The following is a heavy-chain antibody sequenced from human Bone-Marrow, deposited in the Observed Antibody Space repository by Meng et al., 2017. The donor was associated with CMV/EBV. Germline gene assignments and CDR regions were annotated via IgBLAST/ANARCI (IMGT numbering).Heavy chain of an antibody. CDR2: IKSKTDGGTT. V-gene: IGHV3-15*01. J-gene: IGHJ4*02. D-gene: IGHD2-2*01. CDR3: ARSTGYCSRTSCYPHFDY. Sequence: GESLKISCAASGFTFSSYAMHWVRQAPGKGLEWVGRIKSKTDGGTTDYAAPVKGRFTISRDNSKNTLYLQMNSLRGEDTAVYYCARSTGYCSRTSCYPHFDYWGQGTLVTVSS. CDR1: GFTFSSYA.